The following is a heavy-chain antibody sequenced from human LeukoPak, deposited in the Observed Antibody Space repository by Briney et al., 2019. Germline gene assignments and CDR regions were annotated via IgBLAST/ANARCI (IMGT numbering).Heavy chain of an antibody. D-gene: IGHD5-24*01. J-gene: IGHJ4*02. CDR3: AREGDGYNGVFDY. V-gene: IGHV1-69*05. Sequence: SVKVSCKASGGTFSSYAISWVRQAPGQGLEWMGGIIPIFGTANYAQKFQGRVTITTDESTSTAYMELSSLRSEDTAVYYCAREGDGYNGVFDYWGQGTPVTVSS. CDR1: GGTFSSYA. CDR2: IIPIFGTA.